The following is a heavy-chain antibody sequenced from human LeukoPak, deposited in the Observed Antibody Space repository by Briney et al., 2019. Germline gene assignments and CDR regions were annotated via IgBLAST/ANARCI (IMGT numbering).Heavy chain of an antibody. CDR3: ARGRNFDY. CDR1: GFMFSSYP. CDR2: IVSNGGST. Sequence: LPGGSLRLSCAASGFMFSSYPMHWVRQAPGKRLEYVSAIVSNGGSTYYANSVKGRFTISRDNSNNMVYLQMGSLRAEDMAVYYCARGRNFDYCGHGTLVTVSS. V-gene: IGHV3-64*01. J-gene: IGHJ4*01.